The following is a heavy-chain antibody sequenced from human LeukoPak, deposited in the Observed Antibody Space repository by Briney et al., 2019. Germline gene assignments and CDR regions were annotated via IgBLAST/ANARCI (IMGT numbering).Heavy chain of an antibody. CDR1: GTSISSHY. CDR3: ATRPGGSTWYGVFDY. CDR2: IYSGGST. J-gene: IGHJ4*02. Sequence: SETLSLTCTFSGTSISSHYWSWIRQPPGKGMEWIGYIYSGGSTNYNPSLKSRVTMSVDTSKNQFSLALTSVTAADTALYFCATRPGGSTWYGVFDYWSQGTLVTVSS. V-gene: IGHV4-59*11. D-gene: IGHD6-13*01.